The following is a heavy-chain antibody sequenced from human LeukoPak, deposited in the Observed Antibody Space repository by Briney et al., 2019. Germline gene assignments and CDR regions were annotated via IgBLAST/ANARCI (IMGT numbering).Heavy chain of an antibody. Sequence: GGSLRLSCAASGFTFSSYAMHWVRQAPGKGLEWVAVISYDGSNKYYADSVKGRFTISRDNSKNTLYLQMNSLRAEDTAVYYCARDGKGCSSTSCYLFGVSYYYYYMDVWGKGTTVTVSS. CDR2: ISYDGSNK. V-gene: IGHV3-30-3*01. D-gene: IGHD2-2*01. CDR1: GFTFSSYA. CDR3: ARDGKGCSSTSCYLFGVSYYYYYMDV. J-gene: IGHJ6*03.